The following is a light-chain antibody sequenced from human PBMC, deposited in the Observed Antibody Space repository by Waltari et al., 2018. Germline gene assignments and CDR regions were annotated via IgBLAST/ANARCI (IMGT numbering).Light chain of an antibody. V-gene: IGLV6-57*03. CDR1: SGDIVGDY. CDR2: EDD. J-gene: IGLJ2*01. Sequence: NFMLTQPHSVSESPGKTVTISCTRNSGDIVGDYVQWYQQRPGSAPTTVIYEDDQRPSGVPDRFSGSIDTSNSASLTIFRLRTEDEADYYCQSYDNNIVLFCGGTKLTVL. CDR3: QSYDNNIVL.